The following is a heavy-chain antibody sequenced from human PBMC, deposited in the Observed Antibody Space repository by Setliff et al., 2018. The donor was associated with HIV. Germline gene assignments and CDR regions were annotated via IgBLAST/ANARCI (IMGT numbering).Heavy chain of an antibody. J-gene: IGHJ4*02. CDR1: GGSISSYY. CDR2: ISSSGNT. V-gene: IGHV4-59*05. D-gene: IGHD3-9*01. CDR3: AKTIGRYFDIFDN. Sequence: SETLSLTCTVSGGSISSYYWSWIRQPAGKGLEWIGRISSSGNTYYNPSLKSRVTTSVDTPKNQFSLKLNSVTAADTAVYYCAKTIGRYFDIFDNWGQGTLVTVSS.